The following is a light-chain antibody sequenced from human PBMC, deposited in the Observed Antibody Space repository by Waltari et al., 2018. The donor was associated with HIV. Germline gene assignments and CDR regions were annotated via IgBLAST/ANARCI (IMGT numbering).Light chain of an antibody. CDR3: QAWDSSTEDVV. CDR1: KLGDKY. Sequence: SYELTQPPSVSVSPGQTASITCSGAKLGDKYACWYQQKPGQSPVLVIYQDSKRPSGIPERFSCSNSGNTATLTISGTQAMDEADYYCQAWDSSTEDVVFGGGTKLTVL. J-gene: IGLJ2*01. CDR2: QDS. V-gene: IGLV3-1*01.